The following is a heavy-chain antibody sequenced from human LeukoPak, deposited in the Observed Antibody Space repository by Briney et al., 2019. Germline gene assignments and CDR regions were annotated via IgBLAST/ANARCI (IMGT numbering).Heavy chain of an antibody. J-gene: IGHJ4*02. CDR1: GGSISSSNW. V-gene: IGHV4-4*02. Sequence: SETLSLTCAVSGGSISSSNWWSWVRQPPGKGLEWIGEIYHSGSTNYNPSLKSRVTISVDKSKNQFSLKLSSVTAADTAVYYCASLRSVDTAMVFDYWGQGTLVTVSS. CDR2: IYHSGST. CDR3: ASLRSVDTAMVFDY. D-gene: IGHD5-18*01.